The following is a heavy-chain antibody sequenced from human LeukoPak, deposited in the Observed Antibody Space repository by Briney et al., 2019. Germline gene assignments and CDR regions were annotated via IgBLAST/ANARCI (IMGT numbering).Heavy chain of an antibody. CDR2: LSRGGGST. V-gene: IGHV3-23*01. Sequence: GSLRLSCTGSGFPFNMFAMNCVRQAPGQGLEWVSGLSRGGGSTNYADSVKGRFTISRDTSKSMVFLQMNDLRPEDTAVYYCAKEQRIRHCSEGVCMDRYYFDYWGQGSLVTVSS. D-gene: IGHD2-8*01. CDR1: GFPFNMFA. J-gene: IGHJ4*02. CDR3: AKEQRIRHCSEGVCMDRYYFDY.